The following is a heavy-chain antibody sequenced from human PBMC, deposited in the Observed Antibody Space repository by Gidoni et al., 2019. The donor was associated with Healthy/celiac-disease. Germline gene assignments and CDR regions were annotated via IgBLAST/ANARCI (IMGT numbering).Heavy chain of an antibody. CDR2: ISYDGSNK. CDR1: GFPFSSYA. D-gene: IGHD6-19*01. Sequence: QVQLVESGGGVVQPGRSLRLSCAASGFPFSSYAMHWVRQAPGKGLEWVAVISYDGSNKYYADSVKGRFTISRDNSKNTLYLQMNSLRAEDTAVYYCARVGQWLSTDYWGQGTLVTVSS. V-gene: IGHV3-30-3*01. J-gene: IGHJ4*02. CDR3: ARVGQWLSTDY.